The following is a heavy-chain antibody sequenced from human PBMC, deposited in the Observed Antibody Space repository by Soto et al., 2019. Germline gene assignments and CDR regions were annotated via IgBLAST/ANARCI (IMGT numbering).Heavy chain of an antibody. CDR2: VIPIFGTA. CDR1: GGTFNSYA. Sequence: KVSCKASGGTFNSYAINWVRQAPGQGLEWMGGVIPIFGTANLAQKFQGRVTLIAEESTSTAYMELSSLRSDDTAVYYCARDRDSSGLSHAMDVWGQGTTVTVSS. CDR3: ARDRDSSGLSHAMDV. D-gene: IGHD3-22*01. V-gene: IGHV1-69*01. J-gene: IGHJ6*02.